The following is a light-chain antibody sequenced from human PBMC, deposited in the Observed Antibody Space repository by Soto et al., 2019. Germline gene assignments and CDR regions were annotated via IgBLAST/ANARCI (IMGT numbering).Light chain of an antibody. CDR2: KAS. Sequence: DIQMTQSPSTLSASVGDRVTITCRASQSISYWLAWYQQKPGKAPKLLIYKASSLESGVPSRFSGGGSGTEFTLTISSLQPDDFATYYCQQYNSYLYTFGPGTKLDIK. CDR1: QSISYW. V-gene: IGKV1-5*03. J-gene: IGKJ2*01. CDR3: QQYNSYLYT.